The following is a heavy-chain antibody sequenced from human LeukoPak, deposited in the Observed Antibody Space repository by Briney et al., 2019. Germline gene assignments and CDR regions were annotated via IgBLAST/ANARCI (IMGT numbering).Heavy chain of an antibody. CDR1: GGSISGYF. Sequence: SETLSLTCTVSGGSISGYFWSWIRQPAGKGLEWIGYIYYSGSTSYNPSLKSRVTMSVDTSKNQFSLKLSSVSAADTAVYYCARGLSPDTMKEPGNFDPWGQGTLVTVSS. D-gene: IGHD3-22*01. J-gene: IGHJ5*02. CDR2: IYYSGST. CDR3: ARGLSPDTMKEPGNFDP. V-gene: IGHV4-59*01.